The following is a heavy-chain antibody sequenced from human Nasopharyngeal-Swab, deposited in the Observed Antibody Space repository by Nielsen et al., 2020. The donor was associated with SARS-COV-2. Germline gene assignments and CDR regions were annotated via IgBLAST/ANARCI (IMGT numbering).Heavy chain of an antibody. J-gene: IGHJ4*02. CDR3: ARGQLDFWSGPYFDY. D-gene: IGHD3-3*01. Sequence: SETLSLTCAVYGGSFSGHYWSWIRQPPGKGLEWIGEINHSGSTNYNPSLKSRVTISVDTSKNQFSLKLSSVTAADTAVYYCARGQLDFWSGPYFDYWGQGTLVTVSS. CDR1: GGSFSGHY. CDR2: INHSGST. V-gene: IGHV4-34*01.